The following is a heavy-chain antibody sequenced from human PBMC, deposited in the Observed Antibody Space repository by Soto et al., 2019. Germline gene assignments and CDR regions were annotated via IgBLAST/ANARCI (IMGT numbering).Heavy chain of an antibody. CDR2: FSGSGGST. CDR3: ARGWTGDTFPGFDV. D-gene: IGHD3-16*01. Sequence: EVQLLESGGGLVQPGGSLRLSCAAAGFTFSNYALTWVRQSPGKGLEWVSTFSGSGGSTYYAEPVRGRFTISRDNYKNTLFLQMDSLRVEDTAIYYCARGWTGDTFPGFDVWGQGTTVSVSS. J-gene: IGHJ6*02. CDR1: GFTFSNYA. V-gene: IGHV3-23*01.